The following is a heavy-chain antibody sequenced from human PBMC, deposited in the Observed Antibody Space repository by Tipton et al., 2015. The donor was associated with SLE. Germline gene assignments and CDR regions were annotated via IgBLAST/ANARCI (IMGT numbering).Heavy chain of an antibody. CDR1: SGSISDSIYY. CDR3: ATARGVTTGWYFDR. CDR2: IYYTGRT. Sequence: TLSLTCSISSGSISDSIYYWGWIRQSPGKGLQWIGSIYYTGRTYLNPSLKSRVTISVNTSQTRFSLALNSVTAADTAVYYCATARGVTTGWYFDRWGRGTLVTVSS. J-gene: IGHJ2*01. V-gene: IGHV4-39*07. D-gene: IGHD4-17*01.